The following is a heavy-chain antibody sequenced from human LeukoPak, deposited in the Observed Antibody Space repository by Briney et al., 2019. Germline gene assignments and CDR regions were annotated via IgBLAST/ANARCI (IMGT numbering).Heavy chain of an antibody. CDR1: RGSISSGAYY. D-gene: IGHD3-10*01. Sequence: SQTLSLTCTVSRGSISSGAYYWSWIRQHPGKGLEWLGYIYHSGSTYYNPSLESRISISLDTSKNQFSLKLSSVTAADTAVYYCASSYGSGSYFFDYWGQGTLVTVSS. J-gene: IGHJ4*02. V-gene: IGHV4-30-4*08. CDR2: IYHSGST. CDR3: ASSYGSGSYFFDY.